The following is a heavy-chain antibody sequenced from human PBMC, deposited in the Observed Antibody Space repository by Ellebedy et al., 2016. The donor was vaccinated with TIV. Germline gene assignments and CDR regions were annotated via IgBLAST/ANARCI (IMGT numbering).Heavy chain of an antibody. CDR1: GFTFSSYG. D-gene: IGHD7-27*01. J-gene: IGHJ4*02. Sequence: GESLKISCAASGFTFSSYGMHWVRQAPGKGLEWVAVVRYDGSDKYYADSVKGRFSISRDNSKNTLYLQVNSLRTEDTAMYYCAKDRGEGHRLDYWGQGTLVTVSS. CDR2: VRYDGSDK. V-gene: IGHV3-30*02. CDR3: AKDRGEGHRLDY.